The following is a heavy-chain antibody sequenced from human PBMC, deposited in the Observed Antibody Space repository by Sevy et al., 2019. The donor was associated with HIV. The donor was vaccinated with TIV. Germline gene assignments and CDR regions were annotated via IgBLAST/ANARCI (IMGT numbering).Heavy chain of an antibody. CDR1: GLSVSDNY. CDR2: IYSDGRT. J-gene: IGHJ6*02. D-gene: IGHD3-22*01. Sequence: SLRLSCAASGLSVSDNYMNWVRQAPGKGLELVSVIYSDGRTYYADSVKGRFTISRDNSKNTLYLHMNNLRPEDTAVYYCARDRYYDASGYYYYYYGMDVWGQGTTVTVSS. V-gene: IGHV3-66*01. CDR3: ARDRYYDASGYYYYYYGMDV.